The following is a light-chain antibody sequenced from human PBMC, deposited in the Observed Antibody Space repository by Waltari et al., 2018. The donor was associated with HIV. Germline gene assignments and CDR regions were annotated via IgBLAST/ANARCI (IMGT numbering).Light chain of an antibody. J-gene: IGKJ1*01. Sequence: DIVLTQSPDSLAVSLGDRATINCKSSQNLLYSPNNKNYLAWFQQKPGQPPKLLIYWASSRESGVPDRFSGSGSGTDFTLSISSLQAEDVAVYYCQQYYGYPWTFGQGTKVEIK. CDR2: WAS. CDR3: QQYYGYPWT. CDR1: QNLLYSPNNKNY. V-gene: IGKV4-1*01.